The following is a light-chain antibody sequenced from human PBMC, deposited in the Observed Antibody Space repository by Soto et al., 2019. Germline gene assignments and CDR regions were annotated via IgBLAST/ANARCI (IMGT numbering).Light chain of an antibody. CDR1: QSITIY. CDR3: QQSYSTLT. J-gene: IGKJ4*01. V-gene: IGKV1-39*01. CDR2: GAS. Sequence: DIQMTQSPSSLSASVGDRVTITCRASQSITIYLNWYQHRPGKAPKLLIYGASSLLDGVPSRFNGRGSGTDFTLTISNLQPEDFATYYCQQSYSTLTFGGGTKVEIK.